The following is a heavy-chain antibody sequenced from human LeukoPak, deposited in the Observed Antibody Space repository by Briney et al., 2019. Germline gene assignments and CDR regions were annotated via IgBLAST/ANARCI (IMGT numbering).Heavy chain of an antibody. Sequence: GGSLRLSCAASGFTFSSYAMHWVRQAPGKGLEYVSAISSNGSSTYYANSVKGRFTISRDNSKNMLYLQVGSLRAEDMAVYYCARGFPSPDKRPCWGQGTLVTVSS. V-gene: IGHV3-64*01. J-gene: IGHJ4*02. CDR3: ARGFPSPDKRPC. CDR1: GFTFSSYA. CDR2: ISSNGSST. D-gene: IGHD3-10*01.